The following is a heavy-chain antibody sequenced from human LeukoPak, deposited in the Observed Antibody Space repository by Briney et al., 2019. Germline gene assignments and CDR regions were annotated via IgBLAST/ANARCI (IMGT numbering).Heavy chain of an antibody. CDR3: AKEGSGIVGATWNFDY. CDR1: GFTFSSYA. D-gene: IGHD1-26*01. V-gene: IGHV3-23*01. J-gene: IGHJ4*02. Sequence: GGSLRLSCAASGFTFSSYAMSWVRQAPGKGLEWVSAISGSGGSTYYADSVKGRFTISRDNSKNTLYLQMNSLRAEDTAVYYCAKEGSGIVGATWNFDYWGQGTLVTVSS. CDR2: ISGSGGST.